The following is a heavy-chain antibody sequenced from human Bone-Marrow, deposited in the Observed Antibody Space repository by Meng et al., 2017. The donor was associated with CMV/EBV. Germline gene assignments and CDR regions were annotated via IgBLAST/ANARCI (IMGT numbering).Heavy chain of an antibody. CDR2: IYNNGRT. Sequence: SETLSLTCTVSGASISTFYWSWIRQPPGKGLEWLGYIYNNGRTNYNPSLRSRLTISVDTSKNQFSLKLSSVTAADTAVYYCARLANSGYSNYWGQGTLVTVSS. V-gene: IGHV4-59*01. CDR3: ARLANSGYSNY. CDR1: GASISTFY. D-gene: IGHD1-26*01. J-gene: IGHJ4*02.